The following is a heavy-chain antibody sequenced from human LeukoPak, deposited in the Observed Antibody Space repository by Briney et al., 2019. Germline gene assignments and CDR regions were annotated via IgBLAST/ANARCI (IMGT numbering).Heavy chain of an antibody. Sequence: GRSLRLSCAASGFIFSSYAMHWVRQSPARGLEWVAVISDDANNKYYADSVKGRFTVSRDNSKNTLFLQMNSLRVEDTAVYFCARDSTFYDSSGYFGPWGQGTLVTVSS. D-gene: IGHD3-22*01. V-gene: IGHV3-30-3*01. CDR2: ISDDANNK. CDR1: GFIFSSYA. J-gene: IGHJ5*02. CDR3: ARDSTFYDSSGYFGP.